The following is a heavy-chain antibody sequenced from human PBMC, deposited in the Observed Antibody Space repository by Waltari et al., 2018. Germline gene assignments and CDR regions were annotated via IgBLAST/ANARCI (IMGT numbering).Heavy chain of an antibody. J-gene: IGHJ4*02. CDR2: IIPIFGTA. CDR3: ARGPDSSGYSDY. D-gene: IGHD3-22*01. Sequence: QVQLVQSGAEVKKPGASVKVSCKASGYTFTSYDINWVRQATGQGLEWMGGIIPIFGTANYAQKFQGRVTITADKSTSTAYMELSSLRSEDTAVYYCARGPDSSGYSDYWGQGTLVTVSS. V-gene: IGHV1-69*06. CDR1: GYTFTSYD.